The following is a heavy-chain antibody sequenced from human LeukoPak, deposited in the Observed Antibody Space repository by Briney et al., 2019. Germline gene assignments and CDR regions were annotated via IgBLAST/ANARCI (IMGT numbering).Heavy chain of an antibody. V-gene: IGHV4-59*08. D-gene: IGHD1-1*01. CDR1: GGSISSYY. CDR3: ARHERGAENLDY. Sequence: SDTLSLTCTVSGGSISSYYWSWIRQPPGKGLECIGYVSYSGRTNHNPSLKSRVTISADTSKNQFSLKLTSVTAADTAVYYCARHERGAENLDYRGQGTLVTVSA. J-gene: IGHJ4*02. CDR2: VSYSGRT.